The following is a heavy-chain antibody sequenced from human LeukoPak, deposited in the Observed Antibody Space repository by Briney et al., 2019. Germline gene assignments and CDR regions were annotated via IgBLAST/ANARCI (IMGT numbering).Heavy chain of an antibody. D-gene: IGHD5-18*01. CDR1: GYTFTGYY. V-gene: IGHV1-2*03. J-gene: IGHJ3*02. Sequence: LGASVKVSCKASGYTFTGYYIYWVRQAPGQGLEWMGWINPNSGDTKYAQNFQGRVTMTRDTSITTAYVEVSRLRSDDTAIYYCAREHTYGVHNALDIWGQGTMVTVSS. CDR3: AREHTYGVHNALDI. CDR2: INPNSGDT.